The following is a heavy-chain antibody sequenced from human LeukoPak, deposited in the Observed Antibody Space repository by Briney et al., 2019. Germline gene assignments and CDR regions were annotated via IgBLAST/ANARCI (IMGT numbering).Heavy chain of an antibody. Sequence: ASVKVSCKASGYTFTSYGISWVQQAPGQGLEWMGWISAYNGNTNYAQKLQGRVTMTTDTSTSTAYMELRSLRSDDTAVYYCASSIGDYDFWSGYYVDAFDIWGQGTMVTVSS. D-gene: IGHD3-3*01. CDR3: ASSIGDYDFWSGYYVDAFDI. CDR2: ISAYNGNT. J-gene: IGHJ3*02. V-gene: IGHV1-18*01. CDR1: GYTFTSYG.